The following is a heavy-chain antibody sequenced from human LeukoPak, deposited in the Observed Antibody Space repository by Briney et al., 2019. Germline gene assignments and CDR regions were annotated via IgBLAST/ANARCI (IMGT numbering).Heavy chain of an antibody. V-gene: IGHV4-4*07. CDR3: ARAEGVAIYYGSGSYQGWFDP. CDR1: GGSISSYY. D-gene: IGHD3-10*01. J-gene: IGHJ5*02. CDR2: IYTSGST. Sequence: SETLSLTCTVSGGSISSYYWSWIRQPAGKGLEWIGRIYTSGSTNYNPSLKSRVTMSVDTSKNQFSLKLSSVTAADTAVYYCARAEGVAIYYGSGSYQGWFDPWGQGTLVTVSS.